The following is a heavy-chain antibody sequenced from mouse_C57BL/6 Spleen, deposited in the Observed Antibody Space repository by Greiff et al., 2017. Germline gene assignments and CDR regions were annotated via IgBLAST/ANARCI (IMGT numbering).Heavy chain of an antibody. Sequence: VQLQQSGAELVRPGSSVKLSCKASGYTFTSYWMHWVKQRPIQGLEWIGNIDPSDSETHYNQKFKDKATLTVDKSSSTAYMQLSSLTSEDSAVYYCARGAAQAPYAMDYWGQGTSVTVSS. J-gene: IGHJ4*01. D-gene: IGHD3-2*02. V-gene: IGHV1-52*01. CDR1: GYTFTSYW. CDR3: ARGAAQAPYAMDY. CDR2: IDPSDSET.